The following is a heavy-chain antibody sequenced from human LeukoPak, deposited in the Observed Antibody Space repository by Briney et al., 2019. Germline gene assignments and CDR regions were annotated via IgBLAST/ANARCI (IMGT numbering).Heavy chain of an antibody. CDR2: IKLDGSEK. V-gene: IGHV3-7*05. CDR3: ARGGLTAVLY. J-gene: IGHJ4*02. Sequence: PGGSLRLSCVASGFTFSAYWMSRVRQAPGKGLEWVANIKLDGSEKHYMDSVKGRFTISRDNAKNSLFLQMNSLTAEDTAVYYCARGGLTAVLYWGQGTLVTVSS. CDR1: GFTFSAYW. D-gene: IGHD4-17*01.